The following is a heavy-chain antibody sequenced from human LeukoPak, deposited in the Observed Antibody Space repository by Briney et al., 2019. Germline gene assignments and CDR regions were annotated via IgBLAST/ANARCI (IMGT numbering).Heavy chain of an antibody. V-gene: IGHV3-21*01. CDR3: ARVIVKYRENSEYYYYMDV. D-gene: IGHD3-16*02. CDR1: GFTFSTYT. CDR2: ISGSSSYI. Sequence: PGGSLRLSCAVSGFTFSTYTMNWVRQSPGRGLEWVSSISGSSSYIYYADSVKGRFTISRDNAKNSLYLQMNSLRAEDTGVYYCARVIVKYRENSEYYYYMDVWGKGTTVTVSS. J-gene: IGHJ6*03.